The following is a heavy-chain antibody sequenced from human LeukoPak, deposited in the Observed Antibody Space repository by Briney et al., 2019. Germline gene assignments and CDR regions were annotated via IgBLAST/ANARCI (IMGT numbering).Heavy chain of an antibody. CDR3: ARGEKAAADPALNWFDP. Sequence: GGSLRLSCAASGFTFSSYEMNWVRQAPGKGLEWVSYISSSGSTIYYADSVKGRFTISRDNAKNSLYLQMNSLRAEDTAVYYCARGEKAAADPALNWFDPWGQGTLVTVSS. V-gene: IGHV3-48*03. J-gene: IGHJ5*02. CDR1: GFTFSSYE. D-gene: IGHD6-13*01. CDR2: ISSSGSTI.